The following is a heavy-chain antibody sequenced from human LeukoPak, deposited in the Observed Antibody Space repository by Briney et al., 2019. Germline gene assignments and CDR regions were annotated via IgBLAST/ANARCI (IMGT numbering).Heavy chain of an antibody. V-gene: IGHV4-59*01. CDR3: ARDGYSSSWQAFDY. D-gene: IGHD6-13*01. CDR2: IYYSGST. J-gene: IGHJ4*02. Sequence: KSSETLSLTCTVSGGSISSYYRSWIRQPPGKGLEWIGYIYYSGSTNYNPSLKSRVTISVDTSKNQFSLKLSSVTAADTAVYYCARDGYSSSWQAFDYWGQGTLVTVSS. CDR1: GGSISSYY.